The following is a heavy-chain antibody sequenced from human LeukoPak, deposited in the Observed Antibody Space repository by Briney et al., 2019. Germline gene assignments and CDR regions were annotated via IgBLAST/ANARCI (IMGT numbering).Heavy chain of an antibody. CDR1: GFTFSSYA. J-gene: IGHJ4*02. D-gene: IGHD6-13*01. CDR3: ARVEQEPAAGFVY. V-gene: IGHV3-64*01. CDR2: ISSNGGST. Sequence: GGSLRLPCAASGFTFSSYAMHWAGQAPGKGLEDVSAISSNGGSTYYANSVKGRFTISRDNSKNTLYLQMGSLRAEDMAVYYCARVEQEPAAGFVYWGQGTLVTVSS.